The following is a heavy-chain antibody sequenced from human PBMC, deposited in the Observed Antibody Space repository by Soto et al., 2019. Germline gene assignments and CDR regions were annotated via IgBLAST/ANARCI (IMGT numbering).Heavy chain of an antibody. Sequence: PGGSLRLSCAASGFTFSSYAMSWVRQAPGKGLEWVSAISGSGGSTYYADSVKGRFTISRDNSKNTLYLQMNSLRAEDTAVYYCAKGLLVVVPAAPTPYYYGMDVWGQGTTVTVSS. CDR1: GFTFSSYA. J-gene: IGHJ6*02. D-gene: IGHD2-2*01. CDR3: AKGLLVVVPAAPTPYYYGMDV. V-gene: IGHV3-23*01. CDR2: ISGSGGST.